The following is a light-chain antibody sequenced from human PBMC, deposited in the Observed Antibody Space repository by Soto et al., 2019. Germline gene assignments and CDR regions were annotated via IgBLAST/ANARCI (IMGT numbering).Light chain of an antibody. CDR1: RSVSSSY. Sequence: EIVLTQSPGTLSLSPGERATLSCRASRSVSSSYLAWYQQKPGQAPRLLIYGASSRATGIPDRFSGSGSGTDFTLTISRLEPEDFAVYYCQLSKTFGQGTKVDIK. CDR2: GAS. J-gene: IGKJ1*01. CDR3: QLSKT. V-gene: IGKV3-20*01.